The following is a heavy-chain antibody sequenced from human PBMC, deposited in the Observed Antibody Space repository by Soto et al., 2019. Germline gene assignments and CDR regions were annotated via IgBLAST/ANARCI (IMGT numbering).Heavy chain of an antibody. CDR3: VSQRTSVLTQAYFDY. Sequence: SETLSLTCTVSGGSVSNSNYYWGWIRQSPGKGLEWIGSVYYRGRSYSKSSVKSRVTISVDTSKNQFSPNLNSVTASDTAVYYCVSQRTSVLTQAYFDYWGPGALVTVSS. CDR2: VYYRGRS. J-gene: IGHJ4*02. CDR1: GGSVSNSNYY. V-gene: IGHV4-39*01. D-gene: IGHD2-8*01.